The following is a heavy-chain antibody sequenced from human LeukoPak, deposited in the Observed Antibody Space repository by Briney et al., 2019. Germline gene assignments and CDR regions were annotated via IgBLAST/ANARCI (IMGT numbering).Heavy chain of an antibody. CDR1: GYTFTSYG. Sequence: ASVKVSCKASGYTFTSYGISWVRQAPGQGLEWMGWISAYNGNTNYAQKLQGRVTMTTDTSISTAYMELSRLRSDDTAVYYCAIDSSGYDHFDYWGQGTLVTVSS. V-gene: IGHV1-18*01. J-gene: IGHJ4*02. CDR3: AIDSSGYDHFDY. D-gene: IGHD5-12*01. CDR2: ISAYNGNT.